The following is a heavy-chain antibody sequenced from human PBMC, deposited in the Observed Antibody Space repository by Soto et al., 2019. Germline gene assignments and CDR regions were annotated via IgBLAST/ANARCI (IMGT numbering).Heavy chain of an antibody. D-gene: IGHD3-3*01. V-gene: IGHV3-30-3*01. CDR3: ARDRGITIFGVAIQYYFDY. J-gene: IGHJ4*02. CDR2: ISYDGSNK. Sequence: PGGSLRLSCAASGFTFSSYAMHWVRQAPGKGLEWVAVISYDGSNKYYADSVKGRFTISRDNSKNTLYLQMNSLRAEDTAVYYCARDRGITIFGVAIQYYFDYWGQGTLVPVS. CDR1: GFTFSSYA.